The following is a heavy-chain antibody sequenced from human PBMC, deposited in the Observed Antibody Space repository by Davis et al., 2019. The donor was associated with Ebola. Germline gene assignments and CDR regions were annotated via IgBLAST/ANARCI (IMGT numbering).Heavy chain of an antibody. Sequence: GESLKISCSASGFTFSSYAMHWVRQAPGKGLEYVSAISSNGGSTYYADSVKGRFTISRDNSKNTLYLQMNSLRAEDTAVYYCARVSDFWSGYYSWYFDYWGQGTLVTVSS. CDR3: ARVSDFWSGYYSWYFDY. J-gene: IGHJ4*02. CDR1: GFTFSSYA. V-gene: IGHV3-64*04. D-gene: IGHD3-3*01. CDR2: ISSNGGST.